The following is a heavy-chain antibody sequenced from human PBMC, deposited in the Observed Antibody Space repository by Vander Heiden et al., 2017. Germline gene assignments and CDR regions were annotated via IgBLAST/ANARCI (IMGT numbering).Heavy chain of an antibody. Sequence: EVQLVESGGGLVKPGGSLRLSCAASGFTYSSYSLSWVRQAQGKVLEGFLSISRSSNHIHYADSVKGRFTISRDNAKNSLCLQMNSLRVEDTAVYYCASRGYCGGDNCLHHFDYWGQGTLVTASS. J-gene: IGHJ4*02. V-gene: IGHV3-21*01. CDR1: GFTYSSYS. CDR3: ASRGYCGGDNCLHHFDY. CDR2: ISRSSNHI. D-gene: IGHD2-15*01.